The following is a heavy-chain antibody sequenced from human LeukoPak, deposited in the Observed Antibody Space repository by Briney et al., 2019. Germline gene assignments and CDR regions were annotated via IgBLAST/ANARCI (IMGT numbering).Heavy chain of an antibody. CDR3: ATGDYDSSGPGSL. CDR2: IYCGGST. J-gene: IGHJ4*02. Sequence: GGSLRLSRAASGFTVKRNYMSWVRQAPGKGREWVSVIYCGGSTYYADSVKGRFTISRDKSKNTLYLHMNSLSAEDPAEYYCATGDYDSSGPGSLWRQETLVTVPS. V-gene: IGHV3-66*02. CDR1: GFTVKRNY. D-gene: IGHD3-22*01.